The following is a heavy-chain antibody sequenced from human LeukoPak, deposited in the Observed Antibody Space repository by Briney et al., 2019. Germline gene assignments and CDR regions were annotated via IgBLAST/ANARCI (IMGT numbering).Heavy chain of an antibody. V-gene: IGHV4-30-4*08. D-gene: IGHD2-15*01. CDR1: GGSISSGDHY. CDR2: IYYSGGT. Sequence: PSQTLSLTCTVSGGSISSGDHYWSWIRQPPGKGLEYIGYIYYSGGTYYNPSLKSRVTISVDTSKNQFSLKLSSVTASDTAVYYCARGVPAATLDYWGQGTLVTVSP. J-gene: IGHJ4*02. CDR3: ARGVPAATLDY.